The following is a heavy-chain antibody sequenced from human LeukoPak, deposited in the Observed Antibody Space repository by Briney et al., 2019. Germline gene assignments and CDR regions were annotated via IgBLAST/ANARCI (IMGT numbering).Heavy chain of an antibody. D-gene: IGHD5/OR15-5a*01. V-gene: IGHV1-18*01. Sequence: QAPGQGLEWMGWISTNNGKTNFAQKFRGRFTMTTDTPMTAAYMELTSLRSDDTAIYYCARDEVYTIDNWGQGTLVTVSS. J-gene: IGHJ4*02. CDR3: ARDEVYTIDN. CDR2: ISTNNGKT.